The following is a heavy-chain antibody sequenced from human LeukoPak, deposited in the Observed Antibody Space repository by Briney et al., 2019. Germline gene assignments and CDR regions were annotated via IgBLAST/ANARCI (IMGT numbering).Heavy chain of an antibody. D-gene: IGHD3-22*01. CDR1: GFTFNRYA. CDR3: ARPDSSGYFD. J-gene: IGHJ4*02. V-gene: IGHV3-48*01. CDR2: ISSSSSTI. Sequence: PGRSLRLSCAVSGFTFNRYAMNWVRQAPGKGLEWVSYISSSSSTIYYADSVKGRFTISRDNAKNSLYLQMNSLRAEDTAVYYCARPDSSGYFDWGQGTLVTVSS.